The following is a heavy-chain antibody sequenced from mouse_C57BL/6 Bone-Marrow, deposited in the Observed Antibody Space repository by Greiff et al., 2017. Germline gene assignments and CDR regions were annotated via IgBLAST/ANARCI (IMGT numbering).Heavy chain of an antibody. CDR3: AKNLNWDWFAY. CDR2: IWRGGST. CDR1: GFSLTSYG. V-gene: IGHV2-5*01. D-gene: IGHD4-1*01. Sequence: QVQLQQSGPGLVQPSQSLSITCTVSGFSLTSYGVHWVRQSPGKGLEWLGVIWRGGSTDYNAAFMSRLSTTKDNSKSQVFFKMNSLQADDTAIYYCAKNLNWDWFAYWGQGTLVTVSA. J-gene: IGHJ3*01.